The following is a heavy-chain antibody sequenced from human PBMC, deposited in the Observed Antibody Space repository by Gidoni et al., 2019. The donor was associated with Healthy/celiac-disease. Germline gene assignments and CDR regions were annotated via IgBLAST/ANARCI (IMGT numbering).Heavy chain of an antibody. V-gene: IGHV4-34*01. CDR3: ARGGGFWSGYYTRIYYFDY. D-gene: IGHD3-3*01. CDR2: INHSGST. J-gene: IGHJ4*02. Sequence: QVQLQQWGAGLLKPSETLSLTCAVYGGSFSGYYWSWIRQPPGKGLEWIGEINHSGSTNYNPSLKSRVTISVDTSKIQFSLKLSSVTAADTAVYYCARGGGFWSGYYTRIYYFDYWGQGTLVTVSS. CDR1: GGSFSGYY.